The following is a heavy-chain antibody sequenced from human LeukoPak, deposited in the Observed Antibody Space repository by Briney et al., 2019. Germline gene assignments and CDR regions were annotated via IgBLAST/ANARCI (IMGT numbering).Heavy chain of an antibody. V-gene: IGHV3-66*01. D-gene: IGHD3-16*02. CDR1: GFTFSSYW. CDR2: IYSGGST. Sequence: GGSLRLSCAASGFTFSSYWMSWVRQAPGKGLEWVSVIYSGGSTYYADSVKGRFTISRDNSKNTLYLQMNSLRAEDTAVYYCARDRSYWGQGTLVTVSS. J-gene: IGHJ4*02. CDR3: ARDRSY.